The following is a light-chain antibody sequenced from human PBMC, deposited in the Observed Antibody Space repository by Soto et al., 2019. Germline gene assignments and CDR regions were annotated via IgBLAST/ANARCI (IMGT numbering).Light chain of an antibody. CDR2: GAS. CDR1: QTILSN. Sequence: ELVMTQSPATLSVFPGERAKLSCRASQTILSNLAWYQQKPGQAPRLLIYGASTRATGIPARFSGSASGTDFTLTISSLEPEDFAVYYCQQRTRWPMTFGQGTRLEIK. CDR3: QQRTRWPMT. V-gene: IGKV3-15*01. J-gene: IGKJ5*01.